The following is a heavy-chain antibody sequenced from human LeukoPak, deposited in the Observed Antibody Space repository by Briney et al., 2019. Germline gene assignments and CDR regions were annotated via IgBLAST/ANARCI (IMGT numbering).Heavy chain of an antibody. V-gene: IGHV3-48*03. CDR2: ISSSGSTI. CDR3: ARSEITIVRGGAFDI. J-gene: IGHJ3*02. Sequence: GGSLRLSCAASGFTFRSYEMNWVRRAPGKGLEWVSYISSSGSTIYYADSVKGRFTISRDNAKNSLFLQKNSLRAEDTAVYYCARSEITIVRGGAFDIWGQGSMVTVSS. CDR1: GFTFRSYE. D-gene: IGHD3-10*01.